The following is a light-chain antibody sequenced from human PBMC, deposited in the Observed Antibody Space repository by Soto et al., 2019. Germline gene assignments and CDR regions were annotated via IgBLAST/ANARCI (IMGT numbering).Light chain of an antibody. CDR2: EVV. V-gene: IGLV2-8*01. Sequence: QSVLTQPPSASGSPGQSVTISCTGTRNDIGAYEFVSWYQHHPGKAPKLIIYEVVQRPSGVPDRFSGSKSGNTAFLTVSGLQAADEADYYCKSYAGSNKYVLGNGTKVTVL. CDR3: KSYAGSNKYV. J-gene: IGLJ1*01. CDR1: RNDIGAYEF.